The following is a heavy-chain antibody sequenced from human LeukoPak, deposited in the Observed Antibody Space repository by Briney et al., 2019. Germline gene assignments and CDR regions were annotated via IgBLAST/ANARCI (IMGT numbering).Heavy chain of an antibody. CDR3: ARYNDIAVAGMRSYYYYGMDV. CDR2: ISSSSSYI. V-gene: IGHV3-21*01. J-gene: IGHJ6*02. CDR1: GFTFSSYS. Sequence: GGSLRLSCAASGFTFSSYSMNWVRQAPGKGLEWVSSISSSSSYIYYADSVKGRFTISRDNAKNSLYLQMNSLRAEDTVVYYCARYNDIAVAGMRSYYYYGMDVWGQGTTVTVSS. D-gene: IGHD6-19*01.